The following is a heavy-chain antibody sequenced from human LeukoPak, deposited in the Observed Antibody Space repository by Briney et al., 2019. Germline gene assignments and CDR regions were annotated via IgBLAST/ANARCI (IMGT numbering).Heavy chain of an antibody. CDR2: IIPILGIA. J-gene: IGHJ3*02. V-gene: IGHV1-69*04. D-gene: IGHD3-10*01. Sequence: GASVKVSCKASGGTFSSYAISWVRQAPGQGLEWMGRIIPILGIANYAQKFQGRVTITADKSTSTAYMELSSLRSEDTAVYYCAREEGGGAFDIWGQGTMVTVSS. CDR3: AREEGGGAFDI. CDR1: GGTFSSYA.